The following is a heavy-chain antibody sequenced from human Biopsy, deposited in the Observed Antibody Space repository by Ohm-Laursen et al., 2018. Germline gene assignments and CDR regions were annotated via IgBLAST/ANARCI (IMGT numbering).Heavy chain of an antibody. CDR3: VRSLRNYDFLDS. Sequence: SLRLSCTASGFTFNDYAMHWIRHGPGKGLEWVAGLTWNSGTIAYAGSVRGRFTISRDNAKNSLYLQMNNLTSEDTALYYCVRSLRNYDFLDSWGQGTLVSVSS. V-gene: IGHV3-9*01. CDR1: GFTFNDYA. CDR2: LTWNSGTI. J-gene: IGHJ4*02. D-gene: IGHD3-16*01.